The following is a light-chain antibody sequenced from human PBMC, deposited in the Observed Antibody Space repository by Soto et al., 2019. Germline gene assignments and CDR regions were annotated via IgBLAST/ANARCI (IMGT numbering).Light chain of an antibody. CDR1: SSDVGSYNR. V-gene: IGLV2-18*02. Sequence: QSALTQPPSVSGSPGQSVAISCTGTSSDVGSYNRVSWYQQPPGTAPKLMIYDVSSRPSEVPDRFSGSKSGNTASLTISGLQAEDEADYYCSSFTTSSTDVFGTGTKVTVL. J-gene: IGLJ1*01. CDR3: SSFTTSSTDV. CDR2: DVS.